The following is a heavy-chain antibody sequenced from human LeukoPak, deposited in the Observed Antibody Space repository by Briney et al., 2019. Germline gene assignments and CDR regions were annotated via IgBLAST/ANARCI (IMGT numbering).Heavy chain of an antibody. D-gene: IGHD3-16*01. CDR1: GGTFSSYA. V-gene: IGHV1-69*05. CDR3: ARGPGEGGYFDY. CDR2: IIPIFGTA. Sequence: SVKVSCKASGGTFSSYAISWVRQAPGQGLEWMGGIIPIFGTANYAQKFQGRVTITTDESTSTAYMELSSLRSEDTAVYYCARGPGEGGYFDYWGQGTLVTVSS. J-gene: IGHJ4*02.